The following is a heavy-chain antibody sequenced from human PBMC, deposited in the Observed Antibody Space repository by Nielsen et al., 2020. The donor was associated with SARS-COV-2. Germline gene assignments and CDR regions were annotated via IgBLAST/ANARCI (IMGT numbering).Heavy chain of an antibody. CDR2: IYDSGNT. J-gene: IGHJ4*02. Sequence: SETLSLTCTVSGGAISSYYWTWIRQPPEKGLEWIAYIYDSGNTNYNPSLKSRVTISLDTSNKQFSLRLRSVTATDTAVYYCARGGAYYHTTVDYWGQGTLVTVSS. D-gene: IGHD4/OR15-4a*01. CDR3: ARGGAYYHTTVDY. V-gene: IGHV4-59*13. CDR1: GGAISSYY.